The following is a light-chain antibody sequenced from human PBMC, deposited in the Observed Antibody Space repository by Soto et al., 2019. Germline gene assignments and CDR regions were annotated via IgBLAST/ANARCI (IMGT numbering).Light chain of an antibody. V-gene: IGLV2-14*01. J-gene: IGLJ2*01. Sequence: QSALTQPASVSGSPGQSITISCTGTSSDVGGYNYVSWYQQHPGKAPKLMIYEVSNRPSGVSNRFSGSKSGNTASLTISGLQAEDEADYYCSSYTNSGAVFGGGTKVTVL. CDR2: EVS. CDR3: SSYTNSGAV. CDR1: SSDVGGYNY.